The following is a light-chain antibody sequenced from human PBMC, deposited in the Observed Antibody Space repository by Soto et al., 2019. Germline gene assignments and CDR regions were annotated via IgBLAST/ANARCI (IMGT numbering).Light chain of an antibody. J-gene: IGKJ1*01. Sequence: DIHMSQSPSSLSASVGDRFTITCRASQSISSYLNWYQQKPGKAPKLLIYAASSLQSGVPSRFSGSGSGTDFTLTISSLQPEDFAAYYCQQSYSNSWTFGQGTKVDIK. CDR3: QQSYSNSWT. CDR1: QSISSY. V-gene: IGKV1-39*01. CDR2: AAS.